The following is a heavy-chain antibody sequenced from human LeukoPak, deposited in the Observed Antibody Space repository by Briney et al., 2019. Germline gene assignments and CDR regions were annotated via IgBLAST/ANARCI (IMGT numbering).Heavy chain of an antibody. Sequence: GGSLRLSCAASGFTFSSYGMHWVRQAPGKGLEWMALISHDGLNKYYADSMKGRFTISRDNSKSTLYLQMNSLRAEDTAVYYCAKEGAPFYDILTGHNYLDYWGQGTLVTVSS. CDR2: ISHDGLNK. J-gene: IGHJ4*02. V-gene: IGHV3-30*18. CDR1: GFTFSSYG. CDR3: AKEGAPFYDILTGHNYLDY. D-gene: IGHD3-9*01.